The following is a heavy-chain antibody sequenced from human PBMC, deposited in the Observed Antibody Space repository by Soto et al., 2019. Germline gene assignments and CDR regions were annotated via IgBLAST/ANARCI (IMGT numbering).Heavy chain of an antibody. D-gene: IGHD5-12*01. CDR3: ARDLGARRDGYNYDMHNWFAP. Sequence: PSETLSLTCTVSGGSISTAGYYWSWIRQHPGKGLEWIGYIFYSGSTYYNPSLKSRVTISVDTSENQFSLKLSSVTAADTAVYYCARDLGARRDGYNYDMHNWFAPWGQGTLVTVSS. J-gene: IGHJ5*02. CDR1: GGSISTAGYY. CDR2: IFYSGST. V-gene: IGHV4-31*03.